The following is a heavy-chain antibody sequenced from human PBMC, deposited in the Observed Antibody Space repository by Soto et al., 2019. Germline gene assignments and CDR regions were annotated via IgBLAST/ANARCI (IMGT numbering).Heavy chain of an antibody. V-gene: IGHV1-8*01. CDR2: MNPNSGNT. CDR1: GYTFTSYD. Sequence: GASVKVSCKASGYTFTSYDINWVRQATGEGLEWMGWMNPNSGNTGYAQKFQGRVTMTRNTSISTAYMELSSLRSEDTAVYYCARGMDDRKSRRWDYYYYMDVWGKGTTVTVSS. D-gene: IGHD1-26*01. J-gene: IGHJ6*03. CDR3: ARGMDDRKSRRWDYYYYMDV.